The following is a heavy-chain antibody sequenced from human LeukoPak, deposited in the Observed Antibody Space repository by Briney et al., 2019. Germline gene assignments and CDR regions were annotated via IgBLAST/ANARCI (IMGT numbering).Heavy chain of an antibody. Sequence: PSETLSLTCTVSGGSISSYYWSWIRQPAGKGLEWIGRIYTSGSTNYNPSLKGRVTMSVDTSKNQFSLKLSSVTAADTAVYYCARENYCSGGSCYGYFDYWGQGTLVTVSS. CDR2: IYTSGST. J-gene: IGHJ4*02. V-gene: IGHV4-4*07. D-gene: IGHD2-15*01. CDR1: GGSISSYY. CDR3: ARENYCSGGSCYGYFDY.